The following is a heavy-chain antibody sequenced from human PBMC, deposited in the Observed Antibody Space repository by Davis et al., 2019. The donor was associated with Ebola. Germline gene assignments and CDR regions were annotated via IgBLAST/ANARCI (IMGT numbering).Heavy chain of an antibody. CDR2: IYYSGST. CDR3: ARGWGIY. CDR1: GGSISSYY. J-gene: IGHJ4*02. Sequence: PGGSLRLSCTVSGGSISSYYWSWIRQPPGKGLEWIGYIYYSGSTNYNPSLKSRVTISVDTSKNQFSLKLSSVTAADTAVYYCARGWGIYWGQGTLVTVSS. D-gene: IGHD2-8*02. V-gene: IGHV4-59*01.